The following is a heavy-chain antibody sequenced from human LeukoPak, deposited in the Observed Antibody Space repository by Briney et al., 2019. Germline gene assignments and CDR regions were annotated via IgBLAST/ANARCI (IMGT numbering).Heavy chain of an antibody. Sequence: PSETLSLTCTVSGGSISSGGYYWSWIRQRPGKGLEWIGYIHYNENTYYNPSLKSRVTISVDTSKNQFSLKLSSVTAADTAVFYCARGAMGGANWFDPWGQGTLVTVSS. J-gene: IGHJ5*02. CDR1: GGSISSGGYY. CDR3: ARGAMGGANWFDP. V-gene: IGHV4-31*03. D-gene: IGHD5-18*01. CDR2: IHYNENT.